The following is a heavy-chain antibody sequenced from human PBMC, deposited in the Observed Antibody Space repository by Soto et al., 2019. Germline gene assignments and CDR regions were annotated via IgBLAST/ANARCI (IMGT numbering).Heavy chain of an antibody. J-gene: IGHJ4*02. CDR1: GFTLDDYA. V-gene: IGHV3-9*01. CDR2: ISWHSGSI. Sequence: EVQLVESGGGLVQPGRSLRLSCAASGFTLDDYAMHWVRQAPGKGLAWVSGISWHSGSIGYADSVKGRFTISRDNAKNSLYLQMISFGAEDTALYCCAKDHDGVGVDYFDYWGQGTLVTVSS. CDR3: AKDHDGVGVDYFDY. D-gene: IGHD3-16*01.